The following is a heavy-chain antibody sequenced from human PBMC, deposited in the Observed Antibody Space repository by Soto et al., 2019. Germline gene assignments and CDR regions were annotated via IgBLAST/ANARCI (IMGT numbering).Heavy chain of an antibody. CDR2: IYYTGST. CDR1: GVSISSGGYY. D-gene: IGHD1-1*01. Sequence: QVQLQESGPGLVKPSQTLSLTCTVSGVSISSGGYYWSWIRQHPGKGLEWIGYIYYTGSTYYNPSRKSRVTMSLDTSKNQFSLKLSSLTVADTAVYYWARGSQLERDAFDIWGQGTMVTVSS. J-gene: IGHJ3*02. CDR3: ARGSQLERDAFDI. V-gene: IGHV4-31*03.